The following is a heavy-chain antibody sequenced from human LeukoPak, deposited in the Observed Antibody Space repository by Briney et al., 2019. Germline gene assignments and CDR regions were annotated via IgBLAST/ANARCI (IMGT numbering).Heavy chain of an antibody. D-gene: IGHD3-22*01. Sequence: ASVKVSCKASGYTFTGYYIHWVRQAPGQGLEWMGWMNPNSDATNYAQKFQDRVTMTKDTSISTAYMEVSRLRSDDTAVYYCARDERYDSSGYPFDYWGQGTLVTVSS. J-gene: IGHJ4*02. CDR1: GYTFTGYY. V-gene: IGHV1-2*02. CDR2: MNPNSDAT. CDR3: ARDERYDSSGYPFDY.